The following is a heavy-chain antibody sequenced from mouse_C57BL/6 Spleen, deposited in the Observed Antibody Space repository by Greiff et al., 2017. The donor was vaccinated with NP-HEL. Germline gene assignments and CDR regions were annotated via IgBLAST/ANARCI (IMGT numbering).Heavy chain of an antibody. V-gene: IGHV1-59*01. CDR2: IDPSDSYT. CDR3: ARRDDGYY. J-gene: IGHJ2*01. Sequence: VQLQQPGAELVRPGTSVKLSCKASGYTFTSYWMHWVKQRPGQGLEWIGVIDPSDSYTNYNQKFKGKATLTVDTSSSTAYMQLSSLTSEDSAIYYCARRDDGYYWGQGTTLTVSS. CDR1: GYTFTSYW. D-gene: IGHD2-3*01.